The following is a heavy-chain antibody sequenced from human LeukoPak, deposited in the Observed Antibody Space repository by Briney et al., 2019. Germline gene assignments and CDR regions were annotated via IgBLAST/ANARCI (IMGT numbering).Heavy chain of an antibody. V-gene: IGHV4-59*01. Sequence: SETLSLTCTISGGSISSYYWSWIRQPPGKGLEWIGYIYYSGSTNYNPSLKSRVTISVDTSKNQFSLKLSSVTAADTAVYYCARDSSIDYGSGFVYDYWGQGTLVTVSS. CDR1: GGSISSYY. D-gene: IGHD3-10*01. CDR3: ARDSSIDYGSGFVYDY. CDR2: IYYSGST. J-gene: IGHJ4*02.